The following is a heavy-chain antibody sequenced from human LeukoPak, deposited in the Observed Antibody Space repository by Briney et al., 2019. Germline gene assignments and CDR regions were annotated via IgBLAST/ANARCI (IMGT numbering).Heavy chain of an antibody. CDR3: AKDTGPSSTPTFDP. CDR2: ISWNSGSI. D-gene: IGHD2-2*01. V-gene: IGHV3-9*01. CDR1: GFTFDDYA. Sequence: GGYLRLSCAASGFTFDDYAMHLDRQAPGKSLKCVSGISWNSGSIGYADSVKGRFTISRDNAKNSLYPQMNGLRAEDTALYYCAKDTGPSSTPTFDPWGQGNPGHRLL. J-gene: IGHJ5*02.